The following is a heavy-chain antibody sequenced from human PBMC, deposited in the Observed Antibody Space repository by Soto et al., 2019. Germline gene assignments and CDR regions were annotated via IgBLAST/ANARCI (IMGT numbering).Heavy chain of an antibody. V-gene: IGHV1-18*01. J-gene: IGHJ4*02. D-gene: IGHD1-1*01. CDR3: ARGRYGDY. CDR1: GYAFTTYG. CDR2: ISAHNGNT. Sequence: QVHLVQSGAEVKKPGASVKVSCQASGYAFTTYGITWVRQAPGQGLEWMGWISAHNGNTNYAPKLQGRVTVTRDTSTSTAYMELRRLRSDDTAVYYCARGRYGDYWGQGALVTVSS.